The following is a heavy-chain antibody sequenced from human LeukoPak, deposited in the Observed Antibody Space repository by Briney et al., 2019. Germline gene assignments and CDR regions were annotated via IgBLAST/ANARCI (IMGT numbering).Heavy chain of an antibody. V-gene: IGHV3-30-3*01. J-gene: IGHJ2*01. CDR3: AGNCGGEDWYFDL. Sequence: GGSLRLSCAASGFTFSSYAMHWVRQAPGKGLEWVAVISYDGSNKYYADSVKGRFTISRDNSKNTLYLQMNSLRAEDTAVYYCAGNCGGEDWYFDLWGRGTLVTVSS. CDR1: GFTFSSYA. CDR2: ISYDGSNK. D-gene: IGHD2-21*01.